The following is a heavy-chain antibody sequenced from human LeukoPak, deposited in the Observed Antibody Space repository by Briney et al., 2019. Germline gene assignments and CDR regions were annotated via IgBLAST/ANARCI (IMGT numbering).Heavy chain of an antibody. CDR3: ARAGRIYGGNPFDY. CDR1: GGTFSSYA. J-gene: IGHJ4*02. CDR2: IIPIFGTA. D-gene: IGHD4-23*01. Sequence: SVKVSCKASGGTFSSYATSWVRQAPGQGLEWMGGIIPIFGTANYAQKFQGRVTITTDESTSTAYMELSSLRSEDTAVYYCARAGRIYGGNPFDYWGQGTLVTVSS. V-gene: IGHV1-69*05.